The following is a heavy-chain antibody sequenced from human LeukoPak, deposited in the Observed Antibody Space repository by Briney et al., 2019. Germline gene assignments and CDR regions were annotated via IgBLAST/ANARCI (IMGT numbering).Heavy chain of an antibody. CDR3: AKGKASSWLDWFDP. J-gene: IGHJ5*02. CDR2: TSGGGGST. V-gene: IGHV3-23*01. CDR1: GFTFSTYA. Sequence: GSLRLSCAASGFTFSTYAMTWVRQAPGRGLEWVSATSGGGGSTYYADSVKGRFTMSRDNSKNTVYLQMNSLRAEDTAVYFCAKGKASSWLDWFDPWGQGTLVTVSS. D-gene: IGHD6-13*01.